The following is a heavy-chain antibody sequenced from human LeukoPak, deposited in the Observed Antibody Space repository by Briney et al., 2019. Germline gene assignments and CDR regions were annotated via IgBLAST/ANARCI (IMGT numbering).Heavy chain of an antibody. D-gene: IGHD6-13*01. V-gene: IGHV3-30*03. CDR1: GFTFSSFG. J-gene: IGHJ6*02. CDR3: ATASSNSDGMDV. Sequence: GGSLRLSCAASGFTFSSFGMHWVRQAPGKGLEWVAVISYDGSNKYYADSVKGRFTISRDNSKNTLYLQMNSLRAEDTAVYYCATASSNSDGMDVWGQGTTVTVSS. CDR2: ISYDGSNK.